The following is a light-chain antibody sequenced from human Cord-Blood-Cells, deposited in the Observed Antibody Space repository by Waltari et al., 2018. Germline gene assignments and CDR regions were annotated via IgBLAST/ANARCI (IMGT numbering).Light chain of an antibody. J-gene: IGLJ1*01. CDR2: DAS. Sequence: QSALTQPASVSGSPGQSITIPCTGTSSDVGGYNYVSWYQQHPGKAPKLMIYDASNRPSGVSNRFSGSKSGNTASLTISGLQAEDEADYYCSSYTSSSTLFGTGTKVTVL. CDR3: SSYTSSSTL. V-gene: IGLV2-14*01. CDR1: SSDVGGYNY.